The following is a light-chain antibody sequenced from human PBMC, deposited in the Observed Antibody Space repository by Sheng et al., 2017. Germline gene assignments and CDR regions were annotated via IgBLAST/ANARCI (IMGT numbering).Light chain of an antibody. J-gene: IGLJ2*01. CDR2: QDR. V-gene: IGLV3-1*01. CDR3: QAWDSSTVV. CDR1: KLGDKY. Sequence: SYELTQSPSVSVSPGQTASITCSGDKLGDKYASWYQQKPGQSPVLVIYQDRKRPSGIPERFSGSNSGNTATLTISGTQAIDEADYYCQAWDSSTVVFGGGTKLTVL.